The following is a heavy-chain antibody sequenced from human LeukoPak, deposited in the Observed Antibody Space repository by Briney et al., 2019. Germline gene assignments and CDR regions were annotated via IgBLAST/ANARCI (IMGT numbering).Heavy chain of an antibody. D-gene: IGHD1-7*01. V-gene: IGHV4-34*01. CDR2: IYYSGST. J-gene: IGHJ4*01. CDR3: ARHHHPRYNWNYWRPEPFDY. CDR1: GGSFSGYY. Sequence: SETLSLTCAVYGGSFSGYYWSWIRQPPGKGLEWIGSIYYSGSTYYNPSLKSRVTISVDTSKNQFSLKLSSVTAADTAVYYCARHHHPRYNWNYWRPEPFDYWGQGTLVTVSS.